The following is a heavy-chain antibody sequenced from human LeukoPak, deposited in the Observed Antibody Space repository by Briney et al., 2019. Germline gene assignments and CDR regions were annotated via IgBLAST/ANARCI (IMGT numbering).Heavy chain of an antibody. J-gene: IGHJ3*02. CDR1: GFTFSSYS. Sequence: WGTLRLSCTASGFTFSSYSLSWVRQPPGKGLEWISAINGSGGTTYYADSVKGRFTISRDNSKNTLYLQMNSLRAEDTAVYYCAKAPHDYGDYLAAFDIWGQGTMVTVSS. V-gene: IGHV3-23*01. CDR2: INGSGGTT. CDR3: AKAPHDYGDYLAAFDI. D-gene: IGHD4-17*01.